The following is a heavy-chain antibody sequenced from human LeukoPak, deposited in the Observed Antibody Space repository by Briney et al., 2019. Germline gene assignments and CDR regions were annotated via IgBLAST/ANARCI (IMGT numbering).Heavy chain of an antibody. CDR1: GFTFNIYA. D-gene: IGHD6-13*01. V-gene: IGHV3-23*01. CDR2: IMSSGGGT. Sequence: GGSLRLSCAASGFTFNIYAMSWVRQAPGKGLEWISSIMSSGGGTFYADSVKDRFTISRDNAKNTLYLQLNSLRADDTAVYYCARGAAPDLYYFDYWAQGTLVTVSS. J-gene: IGHJ4*02. CDR3: ARGAAPDLYYFDY.